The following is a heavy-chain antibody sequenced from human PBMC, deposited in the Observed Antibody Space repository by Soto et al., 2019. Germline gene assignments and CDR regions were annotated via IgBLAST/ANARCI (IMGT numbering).Heavy chain of an antibody. V-gene: IGHV1-2*02. J-gene: IGHJ3*02. Sequence: QLHLMQSGAVVKKPGASVTVSCSASGYPVTAYYMHWVRQAPGRGLEWMGGINPATGAAKYTQTFQGRVTMTRDTSTSTVFMELSGLTSEDTAVFYWARGGGVGVAGSAAFDMWGQGTLVTVSS. CDR1: GYPVTAYY. D-gene: IGHD3-3*01. CDR3: ARGGGVGVAGSAAFDM. CDR2: INPATGAA.